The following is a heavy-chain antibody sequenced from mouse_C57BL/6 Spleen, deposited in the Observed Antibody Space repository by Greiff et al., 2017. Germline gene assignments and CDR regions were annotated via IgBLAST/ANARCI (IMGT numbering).Heavy chain of an antibody. CDR1: GFNIKNTY. V-gene: IGHV14-3*01. CDR2: IDPANGNT. D-gene: IGHD2-3*01. J-gene: IGHJ4*01. CDR3: ARSGIYDGYYAMDY. Sequence: VHVKQSVAELVRPGASVKLSCTASGFNIKNTYMHWVKQRPEQGLEWIGRIDPANGNTKYAPKFQGKATITADPSSNTAYLQLSSLTSEDTAIYYCARSGIYDGYYAMDYWGQGTSVTVSS.